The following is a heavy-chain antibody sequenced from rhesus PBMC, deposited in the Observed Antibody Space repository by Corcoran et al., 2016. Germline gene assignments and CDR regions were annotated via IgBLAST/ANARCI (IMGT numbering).Heavy chain of an antibody. CDR1: GDSVSSNSAT. Sequence: QVQLQESGPGLVKPSQTLSLTCDISGDSVSSNSATWNWIRQSPSRCLEWLGRKYYRSKLYNDYAPSVQNRIRINPDPSKNEFSLQLNSVTPEDMAVYYCARDVAAAGPFDYWGQGVLVTVAS. D-gene: IGHD6-25*01. V-gene: IGHV6-1*01. CDR3: ARDVAAAGPFDY. CDR2: KYYRSKLYN. J-gene: IGHJ4*01.